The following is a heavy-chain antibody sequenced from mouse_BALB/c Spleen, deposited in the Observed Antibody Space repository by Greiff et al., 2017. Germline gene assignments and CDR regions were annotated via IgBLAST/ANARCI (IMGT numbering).Heavy chain of an antibody. J-gene: IGHJ4*01. V-gene: IGHV5-17*02. Sequence: VQLQESGGGLVQPGGSRKLSCAASGFTFSSFGMHWVRQAPEKGLEWVAYISSGSSTIYYADTVKGRFTISRDNPKNTLFLQMTSLRSEDTAMYYCARGGGGAMDYWGQGTSVTVSS. CDR2: ISSGSSTI. CDR1: GFTFSSFG. CDR3: ARGGGGAMDY.